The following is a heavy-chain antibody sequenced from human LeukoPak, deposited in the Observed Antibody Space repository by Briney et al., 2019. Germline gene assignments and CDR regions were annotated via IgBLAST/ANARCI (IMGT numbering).Heavy chain of an antibody. D-gene: IGHD5-24*01. Sequence: PGGSLRLSCAASGFTFSSYSMNWVRQAPGKGLEGVSSISSSSSYIYYADSVKGRFTISRDNAKNSLYLQMKSLRAEDTAVYYCARPAGTIRDGYKGGFDYWGQGTLVTVSS. CDR3: ARPAGTIRDGYKGGFDY. CDR1: GFTFSSYS. J-gene: IGHJ4*02. V-gene: IGHV3-21*01. CDR2: ISSSSSYI.